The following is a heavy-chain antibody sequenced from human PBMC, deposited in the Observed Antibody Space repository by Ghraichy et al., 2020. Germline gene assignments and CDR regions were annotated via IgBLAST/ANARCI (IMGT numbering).Heavy chain of an antibody. CDR2: IKSKTDGGTT. J-gene: IGHJ3*02. D-gene: IGHD3-16*02. V-gene: IGHV3-15*01. CDR1: GFTFSNAW. Sequence: GESLNISCAASGFTFSNAWMSWVRQAPGKGLEWVGRIKSKTDGGTTDYAAPVKGRFTISRDDSKNTLYLQMNSLKTEDTAVYYCTTVYDYIWGSYRPDAFDIWGQGTMVTVSS. CDR3: TTVYDYIWGSYRPDAFDI.